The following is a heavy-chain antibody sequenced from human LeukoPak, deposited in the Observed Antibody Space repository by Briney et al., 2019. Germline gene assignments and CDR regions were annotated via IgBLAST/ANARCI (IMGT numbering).Heavy chain of an antibody. CDR2: INHSGST. D-gene: IGHD5-24*01. J-gene: IGHJ4*02. Sequence: SSETLSLTCAVYGGSFSGYYWSWIRQPPGKGLEWIGEINHSGSTNYNPSLKSRVTISVDTSKNQFSLKLSSVTAADTALYYCARVTVHGNSDYWGQGTLVTVSS. CDR3: ARVTVHGNSDY. V-gene: IGHV4-34*01. CDR1: GGSFSGYY.